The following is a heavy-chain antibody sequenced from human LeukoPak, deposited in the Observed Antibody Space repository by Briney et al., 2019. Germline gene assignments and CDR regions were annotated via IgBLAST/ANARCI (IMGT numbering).Heavy chain of an antibody. Sequence: RSGGSLRLSCAASGFIFIAYIMDWVRQAPGKGLEWIGRIRKKNARYTTEYAASLKGTFVVSRDDSKDSEFLQMNSLETADTAVYYCTREGGEGDYTAFDLWGQGTMVTVSS. V-gene: IGHV3-72*01. D-gene: IGHD3-3*01. CDR1: GFIFIAYI. J-gene: IGHJ3*01. CDR3: TREGGEGDYTAFDL. CDR2: IRKKNARYTT.